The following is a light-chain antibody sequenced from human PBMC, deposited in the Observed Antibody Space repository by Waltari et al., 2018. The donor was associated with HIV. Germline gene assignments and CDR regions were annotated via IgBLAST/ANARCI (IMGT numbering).Light chain of an antibody. V-gene: IGKV1-17*01. CDR1: QGIGAD. CDR3: LQHNACPVT. J-gene: IGKJ4*01. CDR2: SAS. Sequence: DIQMTQSPSSLSASIGDRVTITCRASQGIGADLGWYQHIPGKVPKCLMYSASSLQSGVQTRFSGSGSGTEFTLTISSLQPEDFATYNCLQHNACPVTFGGGTKVEIK.